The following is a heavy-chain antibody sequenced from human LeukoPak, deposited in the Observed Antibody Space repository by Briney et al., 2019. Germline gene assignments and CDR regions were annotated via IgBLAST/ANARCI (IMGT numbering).Heavy chain of an antibody. J-gene: IGHJ6*03. D-gene: IGHD3-3*01. CDR1: GFTFSSYS. CDR3: ARRGDFWSDTSGGGYMDV. Sequence: SGGSLRLSCAASGFTFSSYSMNWVRQAPGKGLEWVSSISSSSSYIYYADSVKGRFTITRDNAKNSLYLQMNSLRAEDTAVYYCARRGDFWSDTSGGGYMDVWGKGTTVTVSS. CDR2: ISSSSSYI. V-gene: IGHV3-21*01.